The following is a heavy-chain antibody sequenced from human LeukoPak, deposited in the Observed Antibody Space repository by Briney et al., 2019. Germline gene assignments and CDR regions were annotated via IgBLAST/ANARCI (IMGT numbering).Heavy chain of an antibody. D-gene: IGHD2-2*01. CDR3: AREDTENCSSTSCYYYCYMDV. CDR2: IKQDGSEK. CDR1: GFTFSSYW. J-gene: IGHJ6*03. Sequence: GGSLRLSCAASGFTFSSYWMSWVRQAPGKGLEWVANIKQDGSEKYYADSVKGRFTISRDNAKNSLYLQMNSLRAEDTAVYYCAREDTENCSSTSCYYYCYMDVWGKGTTVTVSS. V-gene: IGHV3-7*01.